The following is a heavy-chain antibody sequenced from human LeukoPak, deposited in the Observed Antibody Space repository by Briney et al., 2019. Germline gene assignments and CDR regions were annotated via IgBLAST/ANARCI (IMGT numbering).Heavy chain of an antibody. Sequence: PGASLRLSCAASGFIFSSYAMSWVRLAPGKGLEWVSGISGSGGTTYYADSVKGRFTISRDNSQSTLYLQMDGLRADDTAVCYCAKMDARTTAMRAMDVWGQGTTVTVSS. CDR3: AKMDARTTAMRAMDV. V-gene: IGHV3-23*01. J-gene: IGHJ6*02. CDR2: ISGSGGTT. D-gene: IGHD5-18*01. CDR1: GFIFSSYA.